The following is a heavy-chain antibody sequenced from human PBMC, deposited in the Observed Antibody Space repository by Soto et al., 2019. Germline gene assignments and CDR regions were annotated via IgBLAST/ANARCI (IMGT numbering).Heavy chain of an antibody. CDR3: AREYCSSTSCYLGMDV. CDR1: GYTFTGYY. J-gene: IGHJ6*02. V-gene: IGHV1-2*04. Sequence: GASVKVSCKASGYTFTGYYMHWVRQAPGQGLEWMGWINPNSGGTNYAQKFQGWVTMTRDTSISTAYMELSRLRSDDTAVYYCAREYCSSTSCYLGMDVWGQGTTVTVSS. D-gene: IGHD2-2*01. CDR2: INPNSGGT.